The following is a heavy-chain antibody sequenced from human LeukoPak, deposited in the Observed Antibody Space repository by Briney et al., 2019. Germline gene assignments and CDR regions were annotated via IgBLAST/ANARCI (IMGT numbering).Heavy chain of an antibody. Sequence: ETLSLTCAVSGGPFSGYFWSWIRQSSGKGLVWVSRINSDGRSTSYADSVKGRFTISRDNAKNTLYLQMNSLRAEDTAVYYCARGNYYGMDVWGQGTTVTVSS. CDR2: INSDGRST. J-gene: IGHJ6*02. V-gene: IGHV3-74*01. CDR3: ARGNYYGMDV. CDR1: GGPFSGYF.